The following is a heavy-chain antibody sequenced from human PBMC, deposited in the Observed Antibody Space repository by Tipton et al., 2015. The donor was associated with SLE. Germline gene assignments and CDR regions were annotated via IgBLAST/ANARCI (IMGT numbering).Heavy chain of an antibody. CDR3: ARGEYYYDSSGSPPDY. Sequence: SLRLSCAASGFTFSSYWMHWVRQAPGKGLEWVSSISSSSSYIYYSDSVKGRFTISRDNAKNSLYLQMNSLRAEDTAVYYCARGEYYYDSSGSPPDYWGQGTLVTVSS. CDR2: ISSSSSYI. CDR1: GFTFSSYW. J-gene: IGHJ4*02. V-gene: IGHV3-21*03. D-gene: IGHD3-22*01.